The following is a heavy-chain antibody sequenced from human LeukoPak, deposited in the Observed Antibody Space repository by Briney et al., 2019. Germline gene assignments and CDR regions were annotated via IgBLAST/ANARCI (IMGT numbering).Heavy chain of an antibody. CDR2: IHPGVSDA. V-gene: IGHV5-51*03. J-gene: IGHJ4*02. Sequence: GESLKISCQGSGDSFSKYWIAWVRQMPDKGLEWMGLIHPGVSDARCNPSFQGQVTITADRSSSTSSLQWTALKASDTAMYYCATALVYADTTLGFYHWGQGTMVTVVS. CDR3: ATALVYADTTLGFYH. D-gene: IGHD5/OR15-5a*01. CDR1: GDSFSKYW.